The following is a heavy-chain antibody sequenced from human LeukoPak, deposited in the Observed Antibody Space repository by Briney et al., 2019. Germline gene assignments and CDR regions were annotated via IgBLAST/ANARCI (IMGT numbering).Heavy chain of an antibody. J-gene: IGHJ3*02. V-gene: IGHV3-21*01. CDR2: ISSSSSYI. Sequence: GGSLRLSCAASGFTFSSCSMNWVRQAPGKGLEWVSSISSSSSYIYYADSVKGRFTISRDNAKNSLYLQMNSLRAEDTAVYYCARDSRRGAVAGTGDAFDIWGQGTMVTVSS. CDR1: GFTFSSCS. D-gene: IGHD6-19*01. CDR3: ARDSRRGAVAGTGDAFDI.